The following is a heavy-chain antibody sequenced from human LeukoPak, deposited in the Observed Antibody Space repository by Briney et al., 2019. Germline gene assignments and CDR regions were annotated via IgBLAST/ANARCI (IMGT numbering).Heavy chain of an antibody. CDR2: IYYSGST. D-gene: IGHD5-18*01. V-gene: IGHV4-59*01. CDR1: GGSISSYY. CDR3: ARDDTPMGGFFDI. J-gene: IGHJ3*02. Sequence: PSETLSLTCTVSGGSISSYYWSWIRQPPGKGLEWIGYIYYSGSTNYNPSLKSRVTISVDTSKNQFSLKLSSVTAADTAVYYCARDDTPMGGFFDIWGQGTMVTVSS.